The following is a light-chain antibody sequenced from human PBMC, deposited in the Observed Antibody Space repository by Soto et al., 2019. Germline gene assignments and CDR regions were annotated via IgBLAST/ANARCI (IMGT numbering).Light chain of an antibody. Sequence: EIVLTQSPGTLSLSPGERATLSCRASQSVSYYLAWYRQKPGQAPRLLIYGASTRATGIPDRFSGSGSGTEFTLTISSLQSEDFAVYYCQQYNNWPRTFGQGTKVDIK. CDR3: QQYNNWPRT. J-gene: IGKJ1*01. CDR1: QSVSYY. V-gene: IGKV3D-15*01. CDR2: GAS.